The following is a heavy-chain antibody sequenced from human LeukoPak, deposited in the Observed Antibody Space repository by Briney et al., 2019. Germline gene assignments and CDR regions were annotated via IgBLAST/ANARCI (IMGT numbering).Heavy chain of an antibody. CDR3: AKDQGYSYYYFDY. CDR2: INGNGAST. D-gene: IGHD5-18*01. CDR1: GFTFNNHA. V-gene: IGHV3-23*01. J-gene: IGHJ4*02. Sequence: GGSLRLSCAASGFTFNNHAMSWVRQAPGKGLEWVSGINGNGASTYYSDSVKGRFTISRDNSKNTLYLQMSSLRAEDTAIYYCAKDQGYSYYYFDYWGQGTLVTVSS.